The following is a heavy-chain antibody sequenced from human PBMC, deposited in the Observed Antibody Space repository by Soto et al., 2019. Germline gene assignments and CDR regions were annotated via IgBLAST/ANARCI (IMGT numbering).Heavy chain of an antibody. J-gene: IGHJ5*02. CDR2: INTDGSRT. CDR3: VRVASGSYDGSDH. CDR1: KFTFSSYW. V-gene: IGHV3-74*01. Sequence: EVQLVESGGGVVQPGGSLRLSCAASKFTFSSYWMHWVRQAPGKGLVWVSRINTDGSRTTYADSVKGRFTISRDNAKNTAFLQMDSLRAEDTAMYYCVRVASGSYDGSDHWGQGTLVTVSP. D-gene: IGHD1-26*01.